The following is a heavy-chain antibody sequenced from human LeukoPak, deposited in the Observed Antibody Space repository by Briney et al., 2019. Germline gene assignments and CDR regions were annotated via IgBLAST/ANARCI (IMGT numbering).Heavy chain of an antibody. Sequence: GGSLRLSCAASGFTFSDYWMTWVRQAPGKGLEWVANINQDGSDKSYVDSVKGRFTISRDNAKNSLYVQMNSLRAEDTAVYYCARGKNVFDPWGQGTLVTVSS. D-gene: IGHD1-1*01. CDR1: GFTFSDYW. V-gene: IGHV3-7*01. CDR2: INQDGSDK. CDR3: ARGKNVFDP. J-gene: IGHJ5*02.